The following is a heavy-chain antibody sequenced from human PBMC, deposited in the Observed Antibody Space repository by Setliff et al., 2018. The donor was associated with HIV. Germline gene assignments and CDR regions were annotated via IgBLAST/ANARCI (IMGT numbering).Heavy chain of an antibody. V-gene: IGHV3-72*01. CDR1: GFTFSDHY. CDR2: TTNKADSYNT. Sequence: LRLSCAASGFTFSDHYMDWVRQAPGKGLEWVGRTTNKADSYNTNYAASVKGRFTIARDDPKKSLYLQMNSLKIEDTAVYYCARELGTYSGSYAVADGFDFWGQGTMVTVSS. D-gene: IGHD1-26*01. CDR3: ARELGTYSGSYAVADGFDF. J-gene: IGHJ3*01.